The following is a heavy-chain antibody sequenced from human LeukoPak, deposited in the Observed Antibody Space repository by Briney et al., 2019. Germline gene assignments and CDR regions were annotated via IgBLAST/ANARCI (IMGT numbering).Heavy chain of an antibody. J-gene: IGHJ4*02. CDR1: GFTFSRYA. D-gene: IGHD6-6*01. V-gene: IGHV3-30*04. Sequence: PGGSLRLSCAASGFTFSRYAMHWVRQAPGKGLEWVAVISYDGSQTYYADSVKGRFTISGDNSKNILYLQMQSLRGEDTAVYSCAREAGRYSSSSDFDYWGQGTLVTVSS. CDR3: AREAGRYSSSSDFDY. CDR2: ISYDGSQT.